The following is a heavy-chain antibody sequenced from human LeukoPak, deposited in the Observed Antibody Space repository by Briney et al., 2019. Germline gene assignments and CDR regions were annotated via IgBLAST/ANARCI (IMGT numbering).Heavy chain of an antibody. D-gene: IGHD1-26*01. CDR1: GFTFSSYA. CDR3: AKSLGNVATKNYFDY. Sequence: GGSLRLSCAASGFTFSSYAMTWVRQAPGKGLEWVSAISGSGGSTYYADSVKGRFTISRDNSKNTLYLQMNSLRAEDTAVYYCAKSLGNVATKNYFDYWGQGTLVSVSS. J-gene: IGHJ4*02. V-gene: IGHV3-23*01. CDR2: ISGSGGST.